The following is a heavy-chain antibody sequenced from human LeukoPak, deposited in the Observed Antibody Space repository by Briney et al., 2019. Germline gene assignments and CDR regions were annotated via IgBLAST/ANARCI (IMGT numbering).Heavy chain of an antibody. Sequence: SETLSLTCTASGGSISSYYWSWIRQPAGKGLEWIGRIYTSGSTNYNPSLKSRVTMSVDTSKNQFSLKLSSVTAADTAVYYRARVGYYDSSGYTYYYYYYMDIWGKGTTVTVSS. V-gene: IGHV4-4*07. CDR3: ARVGYYDSSGYTYYYYYYMDI. CDR2: IYTSGST. J-gene: IGHJ6*03. CDR1: GGSISSYY. D-gene: IGHD3-22*01.